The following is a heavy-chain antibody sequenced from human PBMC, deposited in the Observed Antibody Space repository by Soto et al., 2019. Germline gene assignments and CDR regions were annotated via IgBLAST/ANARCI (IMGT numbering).Heavy chain of an antibody. D-gene: IGHD4-17*01. Sequence: ASVKVSCKASGYTFTSYSISWVRQAPGQGLEWMGWISAYNGNTNYAQKVQGRVTMTTDTSTSTAYMELRSLRSDDTAVYYCAREAVTTSGYYYYYYMDAWGKGTTVTVSS. CDR2: ISAYNGNT. J-gene: IGHJ6*03. CDR3: AREAVTTSGYYYYYYMDA. CDR1: GYTFTSYS. V-gene: IGHV1-18*01.